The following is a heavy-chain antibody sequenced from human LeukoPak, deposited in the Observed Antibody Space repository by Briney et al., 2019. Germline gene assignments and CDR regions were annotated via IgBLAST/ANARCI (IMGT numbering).Heavy chain of an antibody. CDR2: IYYSGST. V-gene: IGHV4-39*01. CDR3: ARHTYSLGLYYYYHMDV. D-gene: IGHD3-16*01. J-gene: IGHJ6*03. Sequence: SETLSLTCTGSGGSISSSSYYWGWIRQPPGKGLEWIGSIYYSGSTYYNPSLKSRVTISVDTSKNQFSLKVSSVTAADTAVYYCARHTYSLGLYYYYHMDVWGKGTTVTISS. CDR1: GGSISSSSYY.